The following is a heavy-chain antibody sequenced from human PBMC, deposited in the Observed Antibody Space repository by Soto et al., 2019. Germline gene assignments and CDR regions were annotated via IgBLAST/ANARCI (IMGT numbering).Heavy chain of an antibody. CDR3: ARWPKDSSSWPDAFDI. V-gene: IGHV1-18*01. CDR2: ISAYNGNT. D-gene: IGHD6-13*01. J-gene: IGHJ3*02. CDR1: GYTFTSYG. Sequence: ASVRVSCKASGYTFTSYGISLVRQAPGQRLEWMGWISAYNGNTNYSQKFQGRVTITTDTSTSTAYMELSSLRSEDTAVYYCARWPKDSSSWPDAFDIWGQGTMVTVSS.